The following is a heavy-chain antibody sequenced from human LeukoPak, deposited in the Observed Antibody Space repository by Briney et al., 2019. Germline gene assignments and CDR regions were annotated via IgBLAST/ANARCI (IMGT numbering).Heavy chain of an antibody. Sequence: SETLSLTCTVSGGSISSYYWSWIRQPPGKGLEWIGSIYYSGSTYYNPSLKSRVTISVDTSKNQFSLKLSSVTAADTAVYYCARIGGYSYGFWDWFDPWGQGTLVTVSS. CDR1: GGSISSYY. CDR2: IYYSGST. CDR3: ARIGGYSYGFWDWFDP. J-gene: IGHJ5*02. D-gene: IGHD5-18*01. V-gene: IGHV4-59*05.